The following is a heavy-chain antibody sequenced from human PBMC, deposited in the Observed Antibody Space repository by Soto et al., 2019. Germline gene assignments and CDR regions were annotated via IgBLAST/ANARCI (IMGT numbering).Heavy chain of an antibody. J-gene: IGHJ4*02. Sequence: PSETLSLTCTVSGGSISSYYWSWIRQSPGKGLEWIGYIHYSGSTNYNPSLKSRVTISVDTPKNQFSLKLSSVTAADTAVYYCARLSGSYFALESYYFDYWGQGALVTVSS. CDR2: IHYSGST. CDR1: GGSISSYY. CDR3: ARLSGSYFALESYYFDY. V-gene: IGHV4-59*01. D-gene: IGHD1-26*01.